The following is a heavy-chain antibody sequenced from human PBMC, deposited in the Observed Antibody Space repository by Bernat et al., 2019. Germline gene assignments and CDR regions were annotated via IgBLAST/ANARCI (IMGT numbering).Heavy chain of an antibody. CDR3: ARDQQLLSAYFDY. CDR2: IKSKTDGGTT. CDR1: GFTFSNAW. D-gene: IGHD2-2*01. J-gene: IGHJ4*02. V-gene: IGHV3-15*01. Sequence: EVQLVESGGGLVKPGGSLRLSCAASGFTFSNAWMSWVRQAPGKGLEWVGRIKSKTDGGTTDYAAPVKGRFTISRDDSKNTLYLQMNSLRAEDTAVYYCARDQQLLSAYFDYWGQGTLVTVSS.